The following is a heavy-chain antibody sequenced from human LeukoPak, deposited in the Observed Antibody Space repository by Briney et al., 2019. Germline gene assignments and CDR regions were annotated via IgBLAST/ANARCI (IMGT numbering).Heavy chain of an antibody. CDR3: ARGGSTLHSAGGHDIEFYYYYYMDV. V-gene: IGHV4-61*02. D-gene: IGHD3-9*01. CDR2: IDTSGST. CDR1: GGSISSGSYY. Sequence: PSQTLSLTCTVSGGSISSGSYYWSWIRQPAGKGLEWIGRIDTSGSTNYNPSLKSRVTMSADTSKKQFSLKLRSVTAADTAVYYCARGGSTLHSAGGHDIEFYYYYYMDVWGKGTTVTISS. J-gene: IGHJ6*03.